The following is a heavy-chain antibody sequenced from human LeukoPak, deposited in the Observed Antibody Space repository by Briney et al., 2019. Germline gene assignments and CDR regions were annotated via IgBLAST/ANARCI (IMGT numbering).Heavy chain of an antibody. CDR2: IHGRGPT. J-gene: IGHJ6*03. D-gene: IGHD1-14*01. CDR3: AGDGHHRGSDSYYYHMDV. Sequence: SETLSLTCTVSGGFINSGGYYWRWIRQSAGKGLEWIGRIHGRGPTTYNPSLKSRVTISVDMSENQFFLELRSVTAADTAVYYCAGDGHHRGSDSYYYHMDVWGKGTTVTISS. V-gene: IGHV4-61*02. CDR1: GGFINSGGYY.